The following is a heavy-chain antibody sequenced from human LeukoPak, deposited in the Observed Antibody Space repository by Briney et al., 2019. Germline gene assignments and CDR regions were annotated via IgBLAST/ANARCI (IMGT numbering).Heavy chain of an antibody. J-gene: IGHJ6*04. D-gene: IGHD3-10*01. CDR1: GGSISSGSYY. CDR2: IYYSGST. V-gene: IGHV4-61*01. CDR3: ARATMVRGLYLDV. Sequence: SQTLSLTCTVSGGSISSGSYYWSWIRQPPGKGLEWIGYIYYSGSTNYNPSLKSRVTISVDTSKNQFSLKLSSVTAADTAVYYCARATMVRGLYLDVWGKGTTVTISS.